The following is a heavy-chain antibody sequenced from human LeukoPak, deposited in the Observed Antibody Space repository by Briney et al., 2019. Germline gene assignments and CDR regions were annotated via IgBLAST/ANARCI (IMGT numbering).Heavy chain of an antibody. CDR2: INPNSGGT. Sequence: ASVKVSCKASGYTFTGYYMHWVRQGPGQGLEWMGWINPNSGGTNYAQKFQGWVTMTRDTSISTAYMELSRLRSDDTAVYYCARDYEAAAGTLDYWGQGTLVTISS. D-gene: IGHD6-13*01. V-gene: IGHV1-2*04. CDR3: ARDYEAAAGTLDY. J-gene: IGHJ4*02. CDR1: GYTFTGYY.